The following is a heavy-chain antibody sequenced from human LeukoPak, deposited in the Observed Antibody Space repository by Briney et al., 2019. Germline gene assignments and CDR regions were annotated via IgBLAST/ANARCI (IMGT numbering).Heavy chain of an antibody. Sequence: PGRSLRLSCAASGFTFDDYAMHWVRQAPGKGLEWVSGISWNSGSIGYADSVKGRFTISRDNAKNSLYLQMNSLRAEDTALYYCAKDGLVWFGELSLNWVDSWAREPWPPSPQ. J-gene: IGHJ5*01. CDR1: GFTFDDYA. CDR2: ISWNSGSI. V-gene: IGHV3-9*01. CDR3: AKDGLVWFGELSLNWVDS. D-gene: IGHD3-10*01.